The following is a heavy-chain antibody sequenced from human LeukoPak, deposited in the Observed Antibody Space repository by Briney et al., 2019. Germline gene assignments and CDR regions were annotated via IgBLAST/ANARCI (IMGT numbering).Heavy chain of an antibody. Sequence: PGGSLRLSCAASGFTFDDYAMHWVRQAPGKGLEWVSGISWNSGSIGYADSVKGRFTISRDNAKNSLYLQMNSLRAEDTAMYYCARETRGESDYWGHGTLVTVSS. CDR2: ISWNSGSI. J-gene: IGHJ4*01. CDR3: ARETRGESDY. D-gene: IGHD3-10*01. CDR1: GFTFDDYA. V-gene: IGHV3-9*01.